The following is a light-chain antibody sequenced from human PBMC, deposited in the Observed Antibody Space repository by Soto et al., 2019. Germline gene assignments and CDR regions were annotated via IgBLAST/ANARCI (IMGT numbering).Light chain of an antibody. CDR3: QQHSRSIT. J-gene: IGKJ4*01. V-gene: IGKV3-20*01. CDR1: QSVNNNY. CDR2: GAS. Sequence: VLTQSPGTLSLSPGERATLSCRASQSVNNNYLAWYQQKPGQSPRLLIYGASIRATAIPDRFSGRGSGTDFTLTISRLEPEDSAVYYCQQHSRSITFGGGTKVEIK.